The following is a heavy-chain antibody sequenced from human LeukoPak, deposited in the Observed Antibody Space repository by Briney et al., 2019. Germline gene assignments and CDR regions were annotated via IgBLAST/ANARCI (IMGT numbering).Heavy chain of an antibody. J-gene: IGHJ6*02. D-gene: IGHD7-27*01. CDR1: GDSVSSNSAA. CDR2: TYYRSKWYN. V-gene: IGHV6-1*01. Sequence: SRTLSLTCAISGDSVSSNSAAWNWIRQSPSRGLEWLGRTYYRSKWYNDYAVSVKSRITINPDTSKNQFSLQLNSVTPEDTAVYYCARAKELTAYYYYGMDVWGQGTTVTVSS. CDR3: ARAKELTAYYYYGMDV.